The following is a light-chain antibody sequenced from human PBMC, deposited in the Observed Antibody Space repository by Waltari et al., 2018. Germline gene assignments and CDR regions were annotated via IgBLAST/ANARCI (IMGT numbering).Light chain of an antibody. CDR3: TSYAGSNVL. CDR1: SSAIGGYNY. Sequence: QSALTQPPSASGSLGQSVTISCTGTSSAIGGYNYVSWYQQHPDKAPKLMIYEVSKRPSGVPARFSGSKSGNTASLTVSGLQAEDEADYYCTSYAGSNVLFGGGTKLTVL. J-gene: IGLJ2*01. CDR2: EVS. V-gene: IGLV2-8*01.